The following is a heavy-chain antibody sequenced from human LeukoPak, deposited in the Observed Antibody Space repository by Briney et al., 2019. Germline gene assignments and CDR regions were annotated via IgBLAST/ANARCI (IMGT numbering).Heavy chain of an antibody. CDR3: AREGYNGKFDY. J-gene: IGHJ4*02. V-gene: IGHV3-74*01. D-gene: IGHD5-12*01. CDR2: VNNDGSAT. Sequence: GGSLRLSCAASGFTFSSYWMHWVRQAPGKGLEWVSRVNNDGSATTYADSVKGRFTISRDNAKNSLYLQMNSLRAEDTAVYYCAREGYNGKFDYWGQGTLVTVSS. CDR1: GFTFSSYW.